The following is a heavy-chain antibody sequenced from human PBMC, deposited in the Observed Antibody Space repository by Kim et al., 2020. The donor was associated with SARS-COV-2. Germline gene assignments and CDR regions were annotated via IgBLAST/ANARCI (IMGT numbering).Heavy chain of an antibody. J-gene: IGHJ6*02. D-gene: IGHD6-13*01. CDR1: GFTVSSNY. CDR3: ARRNPSGSSSWYGRYYYYGMDV. Sequence: GGSLRLSCAASGFTVSSNYMSWVRQAPGKGLEWVSVIYSGGSTYYADSVKGRFTISRDNSKNTLYLQMNSLRAEDTAVYYCARRNPSGSSSWYGRYYYYGMDVWGQGTTVTVSS. V-gene: IGHV3-53*01. CDR2: IYSGGST.